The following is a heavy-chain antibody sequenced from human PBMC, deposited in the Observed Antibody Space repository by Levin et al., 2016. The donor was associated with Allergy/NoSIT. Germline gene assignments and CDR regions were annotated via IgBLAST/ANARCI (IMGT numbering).Heavy chain of an antibody. V-gene: IGHV4-39*01. D-gene: IGHD3-22*01. J-gene: IGHJ3*02. CDR3: ARPTGYDSPSDAFDI. Sequence: SETLSLTCTVSGGSISSSSYYWGWIRQPPGKGLEWIGSIYYSGSTYYNPSLKSRVTISVDTSKNQFSLKLSSVTAADTAVYYCARPTGYDSPSDAFDIWGQGTMVTVSS. CDR1: GGSISSSSYY. CDR2: IYYSGST.